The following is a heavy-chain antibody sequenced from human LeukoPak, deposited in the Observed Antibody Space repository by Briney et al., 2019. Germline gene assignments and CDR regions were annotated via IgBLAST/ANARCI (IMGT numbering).Heavy chain of an antibody. CDR3: AKCMSCSNGVCHGDFNY. CDR2: ICSSGGST. V-gene: IGHV3-23*01. J-gene: IGHJ4*02. D-gene: IGHD2-8*01. Sequence: GGSLRLSCAPSGFSLTSYAISWVRQAPGKGLEWVSTICSSGGSTYYADSMKGRFTISKDNSKNSEYLQMSRLVAENKPVYDSAKCMSCSNGVCHGDFNYWGQGTLVTVSS. CDR1: GFSLTSYA.